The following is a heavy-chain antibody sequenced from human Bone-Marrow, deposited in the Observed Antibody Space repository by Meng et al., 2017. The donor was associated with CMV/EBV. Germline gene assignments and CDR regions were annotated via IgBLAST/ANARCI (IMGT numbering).Heavy chain of an antibody. Sequence: GESLRLSCAASGFTFDDYAMHWVRQAPGKGLEWVSLISWDGGSTYYADSVKGRFTISRDNSKNSLYLQMNSLRAEDTALYYCAKGTGFLRPGEYYFDYLGQGMLVIVSS. V-gene: IGHV3-43D*03. CDR3: AKGTGFLRPGEYYFDY. D-gene: IGHD3-10*01. J-gene: IGHJ4*02. CDR1: GFTFDDYA. CDR2: ISWDGGST.